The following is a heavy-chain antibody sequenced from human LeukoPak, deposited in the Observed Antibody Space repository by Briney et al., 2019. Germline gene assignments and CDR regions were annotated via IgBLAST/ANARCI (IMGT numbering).Heavy chain of an antibody. CDR2: IRYDGSNK. D-gene: IGHD5-12*01. V-gene: IGHV3-30*02. CDR1: GFTFSSYG. J-gene: IGHJ4*02. Sequence: GGSLRLSCAASGFTFSSYGMHWVRQAPGKGLEWVAFIRYDGSNKYYADSVKGRFTISRDNSKNTLYLQMNSLRAEDTAVYYCAKDPRRGYSGYGGDYFDYWGQGTLVTVSS. CDR3: AKDPRRGYSGYGGDYFDY.